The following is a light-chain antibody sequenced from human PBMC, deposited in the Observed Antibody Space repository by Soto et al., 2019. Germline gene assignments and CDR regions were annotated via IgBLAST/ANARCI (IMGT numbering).Light chain of an antibody. Sequence: DIVMTQSPLSLPVTPGEPASISCRSSQSLLHSNGYNYLDWYLQKPGQSPQLLIYLGSNRASGVPDRFRGSGSVTDFTLKISRVEAEDVGVYYCMQALQTPLFTFGPGTKVDI. J-gene: IGKJ3*01. CDR3: MQALQTPLFT. CDR1: QSLLHSNGYNY. V-gene: IGKV2-28*01. CDR2: LGS.